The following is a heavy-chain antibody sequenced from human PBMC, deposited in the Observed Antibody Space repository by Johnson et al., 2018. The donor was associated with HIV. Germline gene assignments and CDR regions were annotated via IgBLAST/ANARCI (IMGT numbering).Heavy chain of an antibody. V-gene: IGHV3-30*19. CDR2: ISYDGSNK. Sequence: QVQLVESGGGVVQPGRSLRLSCAASGFNFSNYGMYWVRQAPGKGLEWVAVISYDGSNKYYADFEKGRFTISRDNSKNSLSLQMTSLGAEDTAVYYCAREIGWSGEIIDAFHIWGQGTMVTVSS. CDR1: GFNFSNYG. J-gene: IGHJ3*02. CDR3: AREIGWSGEIIDAFHI. D-gene: IGHD3-10*01.